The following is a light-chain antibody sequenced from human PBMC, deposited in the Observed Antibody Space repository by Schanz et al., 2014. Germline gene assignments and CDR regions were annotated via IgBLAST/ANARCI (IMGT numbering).Light chain of an antibody. Sequence: QSALTQPASVSGSPGQSITISCTGSSSDVGAYNYVSWYQQHPGNAPKLLIFEVSKRPSGVSNRFSGSKSANTASLTISGLQAEDEADYYCSSYTRSSAVVFGGGTKVTVL. V-gene: IGLV2-14*01. CDR1: SSDVGAYNY. CDR2: EVS. CDR3: SSYTRSSAVV. J-gene: IGLJ2*01.